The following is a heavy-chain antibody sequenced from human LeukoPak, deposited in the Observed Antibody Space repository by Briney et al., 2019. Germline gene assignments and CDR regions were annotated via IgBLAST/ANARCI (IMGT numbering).Heavy chain of an antibody. CDR2: IYYSGST. J-gene: IGHJ3*02. Sequence: SETLSLTCAVSGGSISSGGYSWSWLRQPPGKGLEWIGYIYYSGSTYYNPSLKSRVTISVDTSKNQFSLKLSSVTAADTAVYYCARVVSYHDAFDIWGQGTMVTVSS. CDR1: GGSISSGGYS. CDR3: ARVVSYHDAFDI. D-gene: IGHD1-26*01. V-gene: IGHV4-30-4*07.